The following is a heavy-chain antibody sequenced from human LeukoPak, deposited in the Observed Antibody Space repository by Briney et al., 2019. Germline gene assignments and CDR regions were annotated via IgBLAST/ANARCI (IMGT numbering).Heavy chain of an antibody. CDR2: ISGSGGST. CDR1: GFTFSSYA. CDR3: ARDLLIRRAQWLGAFDY. D-gene: IGHD6-19*01. V-gene: IGHV3-23*01. Sequence: PGGSLRLSCAASGFTFSSYAMSWVRQAPGKGLEWVSAISGSGGSTYYADSVKGRFTISRDNSKNTLYLQMNSLRAEDTAVYYCARDLLIRRAQWLGAFDYWGQGTLVTVSS. J-gene: IGHJ4*02.